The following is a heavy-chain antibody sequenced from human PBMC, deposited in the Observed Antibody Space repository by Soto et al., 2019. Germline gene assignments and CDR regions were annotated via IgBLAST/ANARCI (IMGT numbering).Heavy chain of an antibody. CDR2: ISGSGGST. CDR1: GFTFSSYA. Sequence: PGGSLRLSCAASGFTFSSYAMSWVRQAPGKGLEWVSAISGSGGSTYYADSVKGRFTVSRDNSKNTLYLQMNSLRAEDTAVYYCAKDLTDGGFWSGYYGYYSYGMDVWGQGTTVTVSS. CDR3: AKDLTDGGFWSGYYGYYSYGMDV. D-gene: IGHD3-3*01. V-gene: IGHV3-23*01. J-gene: IGHJ6*02.